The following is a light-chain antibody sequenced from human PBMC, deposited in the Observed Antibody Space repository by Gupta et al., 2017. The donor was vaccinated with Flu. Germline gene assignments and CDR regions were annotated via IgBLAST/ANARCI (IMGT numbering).Light chain of an antibody. V-gene: IGLV2-11*01. CDR3: WWVGGSGQWI. Sequence: QSPLTQPRSVSGSPGQSVTMSCIGAATYVGNFDFLSWYHQRPGKAPQLIISHLNQRPAGVSNRLSASKSGHTAYLTISGLQVDEEGDYYCWWVGGSGQWIFGAGTKVTVL. J-gene: IGLJ2*01. CDR1: ATYVGNFDF. CDR2: HLN.